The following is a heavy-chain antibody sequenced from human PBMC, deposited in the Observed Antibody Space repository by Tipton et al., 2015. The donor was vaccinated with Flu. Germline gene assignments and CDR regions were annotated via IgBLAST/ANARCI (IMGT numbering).Heavy chain of an antibody. Sequence: TLSLTCTVSGASVNIENSYWVWIRKSLGRGLEGIGTIYNTGLTNYNPSLKSRVTVSLDMSKNQFSLNVSLVTAADTATYFCARGNWNSNYDNWFDPWGQGTPVTVSS. J-gene: IGHJ5*02. CDR2: IYNTGLT. V-gene: IGHV4-39*07. D-gene: IGHD1-1*01. CDR3: ARGNWNSNYDNWFDP. CDR1: GASVNIENSY.